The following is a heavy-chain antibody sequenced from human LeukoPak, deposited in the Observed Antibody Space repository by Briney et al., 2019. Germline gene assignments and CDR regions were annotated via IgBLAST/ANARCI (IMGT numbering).Heavy chain of an antibody. CDR2: IYHSGST. V-gene: IGHV4-30-2*01. CDR3: ARGFVPPAKI. CDR1: GGSISSGGYY. Sequence: PSQTLSLTCTVSGGSISSGGYYWSWIRQPPGKGLEWIGYIYHSGSTYYNPSLKSRLSISMDMSNNQLSLSLKSVTAADTAVYYCARGFVPPAKIWGRGTLVIVSS. J-gene: IGHJ4*02. D-gene: IGHD2-2*01.